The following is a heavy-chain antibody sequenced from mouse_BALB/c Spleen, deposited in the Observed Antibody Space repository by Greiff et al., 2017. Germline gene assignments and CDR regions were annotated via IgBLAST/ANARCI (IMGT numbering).Heavy chain of an antibody. CDR3: ASGLRPGDYFDY. CDR1: GFNIKDTY. Sequence: VQLQQSGAELVKPGASVKLSCTASGFNIKDTYMHWVKQRPEQGLEWIGRIDPANGNTKYDPKFQGKATITADTSSNTAYLQLSSLTSEDTAVYYCASGLRPGDYFDYWGQGTTLTVSS. V-gene: IGHV14-3*02. D-gene: IGHD1-2*01. CDR2: IDPANGNT. J-gene: IGHJ2*01.